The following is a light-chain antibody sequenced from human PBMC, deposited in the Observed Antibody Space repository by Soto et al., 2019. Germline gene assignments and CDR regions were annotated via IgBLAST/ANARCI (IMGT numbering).Light chain of an antibody. CDR3: QQYNSWPPLT. V-gene: IGKV3-15*01. CDR1: QSVSSN. Sequence: EIVMTQSPATLSVPPGERATLSCRASQSVSSNLAWYQQKPGQAPRLLIYGASTRATGIPARFSGSGSGTEFTLTNSSMQSEDLAVYYCQQYNSWPPLTFGGGTKVEIK. J-gene: IGKJ4*01. CDR2: GAS.